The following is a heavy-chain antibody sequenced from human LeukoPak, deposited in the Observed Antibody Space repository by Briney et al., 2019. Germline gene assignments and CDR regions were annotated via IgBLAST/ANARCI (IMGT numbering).Heavy chain of an antibody. J-gene: IGHJ4*02. CDR1: GFTFSDYY. Sequence: GGSLRLSCAASGFTFSDYYMNWIRQAPGKGLEWVSYISSSSSSIYYADSVKGRFTISRDNAKNSLYLQMNSLRAEDTAVYYCARALLRYFDWLFDYWGQGTLVTVSS. CDR2: ISSSSSSI. D-gene: IGHD3-9*01. V-gene: IGHV3-11*04. CDR3: ARALLRYFDWLFDY.